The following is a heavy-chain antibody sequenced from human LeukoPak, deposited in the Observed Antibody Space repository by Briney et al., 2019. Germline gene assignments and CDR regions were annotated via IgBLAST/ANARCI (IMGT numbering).Heavy chain of an antibody. CDR2: IYYSGSI. J-gene: IGHJ4*02. Sequence: SETLSLTCTVSGGSISSGDYYWSWIRQPPGTGLEWIGYIYYSGSIYYNPSLKSRVTISVDKSKNQFSLKLSSVTAADTAGYYWARETWELLFDYWGQGTLVTVSS. V-gene: IGHV4-30-4*08. D-gene: IGHD1-26*01. CDR1: GGSISSGDYY. CDR3: ARETWELLFDY.